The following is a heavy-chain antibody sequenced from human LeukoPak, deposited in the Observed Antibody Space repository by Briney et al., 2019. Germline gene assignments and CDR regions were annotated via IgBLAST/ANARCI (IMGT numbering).Heavy chain of an antibody. D-gene: IGHD3-3*01. J-gene: IGHJ4*02. V-gene: IGHV1-8*01. CDR2: MSPNSGNA. Sequence: GASVKVSCKASGYPFTSYNINWVRQATGQGLEWMGWMSPNSGNAGYSQNFQGRVTMTRDTSISTAYMELSSLISEDTAVYYCARGLPQAVFGMLIKDWGQGTLVTVSS. CDR1: GYPFTSYN. CDR3: ARGLPQAVFGMLIKD.